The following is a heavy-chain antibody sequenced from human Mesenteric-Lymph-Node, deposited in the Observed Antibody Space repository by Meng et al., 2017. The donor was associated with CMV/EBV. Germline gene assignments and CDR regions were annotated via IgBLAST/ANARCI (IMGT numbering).Heavy chain of an antibody. CDR2: ISSSSSYI. CDR1: GFTFSSYS. J-gene: IGHJ4*02. Sequence: GESLKISCAASGFTFSSYSMNWVRQAPGKGLEWVSSISSSSSYIYYADSVKGRFTISRDNAKNSLYLQMNSLRAEDTAVYYCARGYSGSYWGGFDYWGQGTLVTVSS. V-gene: IGHV3-21*01. D-gene: IGHD1-26*01. CDR3: ARGYSGSYWGGFDY.